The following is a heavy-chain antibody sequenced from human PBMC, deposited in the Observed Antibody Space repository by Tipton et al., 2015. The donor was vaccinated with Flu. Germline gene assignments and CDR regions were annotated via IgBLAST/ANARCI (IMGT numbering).Heavy chain of an antibody. CDR1: GGSFSGYY. D-gene: IGHD3-16*01. J-gene: IGHJ5*02. V-gene: IGHV4-34*01. CDR3: ARDYGAGGGWFDP. Sequence: TLSLTCAVYGGSFSGYYWSWIRQPPGKGLEWIGEINHSGSTNYNPSLKSRVTISVDTSKNQFSPKLSSVTAADTAVYYCARDYGAGGGWFDPWGQGTLVTVSS. CDR2: INHSGST.